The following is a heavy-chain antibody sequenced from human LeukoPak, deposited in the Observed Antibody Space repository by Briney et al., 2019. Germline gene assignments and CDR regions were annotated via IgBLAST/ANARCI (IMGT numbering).Heavy chain of an antibody. CDR2: INPNSGGT. D-gene: IGHD2-2*01. Sequence: ASVKVSCKASGYTFTGYYMHWVRQAPGQGLEWMGRINPNSGGTNYAQKSQGRVTMTRDTSISTAYMELSRLRSDDTAVYYCARGQSVVVPAATRYNWFDPWGQGTLVTVSS. J-gene: IGHJ5*02. CDR1: GYTFTGYY. CDR3: ARGQSVVVPAATRYNWFDP. V-gene: IGHV1-2*06.